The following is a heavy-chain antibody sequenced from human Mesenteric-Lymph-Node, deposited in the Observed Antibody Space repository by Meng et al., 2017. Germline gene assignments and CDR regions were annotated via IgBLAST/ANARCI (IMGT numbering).Heavy chain of an antibody. CDR2: ISNSGNYI. J-gene: IGHJ4*02. D-gene: IGHD3-22*01. Sequence: GESLKISCAASGFVFSKYTMNWVRQAPGKGLEWVSSISNSGNYIYYADSVKGRFTISRDNAKNSLYLQMNSLRAEDTAVYYCARGYYDSSGYFDYWGQGTLVTVSS. CDR3: ARGYYDSSGYFDY. CDR1: GFVFSKYT. V-gene: IGHV3-21*01.